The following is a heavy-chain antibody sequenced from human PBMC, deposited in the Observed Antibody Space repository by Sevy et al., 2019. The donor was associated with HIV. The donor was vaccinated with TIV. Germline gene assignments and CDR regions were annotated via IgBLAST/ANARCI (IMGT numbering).Heavy chain of an antibody. J-gene: IGHJ4*02. D-gene: IGHD3-10*01. CDR3: ARVSSGGYCDY. CDR2: INHSGST. CDR1: GGSFSGYY. Sequence: SETLSLTCAVYGGSFSGYYWSWIRQPPGKGLEWIGEINHSGSTNYNPSLKSRVTISVDTSKNQFSLKLSSVTAADTAVYYCARVSSGGYCDYWGQGTLVTVSS. V-gene: IGHV4-34*01.